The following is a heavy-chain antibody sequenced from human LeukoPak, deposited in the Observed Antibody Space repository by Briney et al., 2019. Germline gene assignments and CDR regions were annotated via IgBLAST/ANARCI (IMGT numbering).Heavy chain of an antibody. J-gene: IGHJ4*02. CDR3: AKGLSFARDY. CDR1: GFTFSSYG. CDR2: IRYDGSNQ. V-gene: IGHV3-30*02. Sequence: GGSLRLSCAASGFTFSSYGMHWVRQAPGKGLEWVAFIRYDGSNQYYEDSVKGRFTISRDTSKNTLYLQMNSLRAEDTAVYYCAKGLSFARDYWGQGTLVTVSS. D-gene: IGHD3-16*01.